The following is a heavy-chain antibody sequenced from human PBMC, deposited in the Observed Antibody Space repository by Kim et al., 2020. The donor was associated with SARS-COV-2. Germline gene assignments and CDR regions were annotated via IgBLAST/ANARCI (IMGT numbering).Heavy chain of an antibody. D-gene: IGHD1-1*01. J-gene: IGHJ3*01. Sequence: GGSLRLSCAASGFTFSDSPMHWVRQASGKGLEWVGRIRSKANSYATAYAASVRGGFIISRDDSKNTAYLQMNSLKTEDTAVYYCTRIPGTPFAFWVAF. V-gene: IGHV3-73*01. CDR1: GFTFSDSP. CDR3: TRIPGTPFAFWVAF. CDR2: IRSKANSYAT.